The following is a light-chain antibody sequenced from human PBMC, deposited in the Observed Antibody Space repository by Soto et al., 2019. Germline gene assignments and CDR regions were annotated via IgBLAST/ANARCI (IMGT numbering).Light chain of an antibody. CDR2: AAS. CDR3: HQTYSAPWA. J-gene: IGKJ1*01. V-gene: IGKV1-39*01. Sequence: DIQITQSPSSLSASVGDRVTITCRSSQSIINFLNWYQQKPGKAPILLIFAASTLQSGVPSRFSGSGSGTDFTLTITSLQPEDSATYYCHQTYSAPWAFGQGTRVEIK. CDR1: QSIINF.